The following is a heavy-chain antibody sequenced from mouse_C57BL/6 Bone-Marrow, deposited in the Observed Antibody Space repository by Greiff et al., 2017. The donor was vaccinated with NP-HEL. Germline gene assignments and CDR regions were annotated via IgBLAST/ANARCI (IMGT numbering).Heavy chain of an antibody. CDR3: ARQGIYYYGSSYPYYAMDY. Sequence: EVQGVESGGDLVKPGGSLKLSCAASGFTFSSYGMSWVRQTPDKRLEWVATISSGGSYTYYPDSVKGRFTISRDNAKNTLYLQMSSLKSEDTAMYYCARQGIYYYGSSYPYYAMDYWGQGTSVTVSS. D-gene: IGHD1-1*01. CDR1: GFTFSSYG. J-gene: IGHJ4*01. V-gene: IGHV5-6*01. CDR2: ISSGGSYT.